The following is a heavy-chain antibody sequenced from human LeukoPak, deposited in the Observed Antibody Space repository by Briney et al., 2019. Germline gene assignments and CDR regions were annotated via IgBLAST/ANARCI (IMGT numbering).Heavy chain of an antibody. D-gene: IGHD1-26*01. J-gene: IGHJ4*02. V-gene: IGHV3-7*01. Sequence: GGSLRLSCAASGFTFSNTWMAWVRQAPGKGLEWVANINQDASTKHYVDSVKGRITISRDNAKNSLYVQMNSLRAEDTAVYYCARDQSGSLDYWGQGTQVTVSS. CDR2: INQDASTK. CDR3: ARDQSGSLDY. CDR1: GFTFSNTW.